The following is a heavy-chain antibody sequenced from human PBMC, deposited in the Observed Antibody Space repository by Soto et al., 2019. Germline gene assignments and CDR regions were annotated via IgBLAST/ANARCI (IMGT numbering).Heavy chain of an antibody. CDR3: AGTTVTTSYMDV. CDR2: IYYSGST. CDR1: GGSISSYY. J-gene: IGHJ6*03. Sequence: SETLSLTCTVSGGSISSYYWSWIRQPPGKGLEWIGYIYYSGSTNYNPSLKSRVTISVDTSKNQFSLKLSSVTAADTAVYYCAGTTVTTSYMDVWGKGTTVTVSS. D-gene: IGHD4-17*01. V-gene: IGHV4-59*01.